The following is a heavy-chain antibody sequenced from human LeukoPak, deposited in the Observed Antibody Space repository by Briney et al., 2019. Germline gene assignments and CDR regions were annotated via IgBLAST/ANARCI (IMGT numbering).Heavy chain of an antibody. CDR3: ARAEYYYDISGYPRWFDP. V-gene: IGHV4-34*01. CDR1: GGSFSDYY. D-gene: IGHD3-22*01. CDR2: INHSGST. J-gene: IGHJ5*02. Sequence: SETLSLTCAVYGGSFSDYYWSWIRQPPGKGLEWIGEINHSGSTNYNPSLKSRVTISVDTSKNQFSLRLSSVTAADTAVYSCARAEYYYDISGYPRWFDPWGQGTLVTVSS.